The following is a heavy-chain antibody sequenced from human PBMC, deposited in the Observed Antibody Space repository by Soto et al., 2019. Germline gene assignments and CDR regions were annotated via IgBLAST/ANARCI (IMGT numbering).Heavy chain of an antibody. D-gene: IGHD3-3*01. J-gene: IGHJ5*02. V-gene: IGHV4-31*03. CDR3: ARDGAYYDFWSGYYLEGGFDP. CDR2: IYYSGST. Sequence: SETLSLTCTVPGGSISSGGYYWSWIRQHPGKGLEWIGYIYYSGSTYYNPSLKSRVTISVDTSKNQFSLKLSSVTAADTAVYYCARDGAYYDFWSGYYLEGGFDPWGQGTXVTVSS. CDR1: GGSISSGGYY.